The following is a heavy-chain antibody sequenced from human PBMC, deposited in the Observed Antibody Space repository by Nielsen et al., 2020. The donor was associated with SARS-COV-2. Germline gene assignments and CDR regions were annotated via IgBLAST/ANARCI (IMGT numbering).Heavy chain of an antibody. J-gene: IGHJ4*02. V-gene: IGHV3-23*01. D-gene: IGHD3-16*01. CDR2: ISALGGSI. Sequence: GESLITPRAASGFIFSNYAMTWVRQPPGKGMQWVSGISALGGSIYYADSVKGRFTISREPSKNTLFLQMNSLRAEDTAVYYCAKTRPFPSGALDHWGQGVQVTVSS. CDR1: GFIFSNYA. CDR3: AKTRPFPSGALDH.